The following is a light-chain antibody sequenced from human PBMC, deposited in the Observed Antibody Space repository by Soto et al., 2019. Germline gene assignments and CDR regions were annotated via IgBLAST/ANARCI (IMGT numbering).Light chain of an antibody. Sequence: QSALTQPASVSGSPGQSITISCTGTSSDVGGYNHVSWYQHHPGKAPKLIIYDVSDRPSGVSNRFSGSKSGDTASLTISGLQAEDEADYYCSSYTSSSTGVFGGGTKLTVL. CDR3: SSYTSSSTGV. CDR1: SSDVGGYNH. V-gene: IGLV2-14*03. J-gene: IGLJ3*02. CDR2: DVS.